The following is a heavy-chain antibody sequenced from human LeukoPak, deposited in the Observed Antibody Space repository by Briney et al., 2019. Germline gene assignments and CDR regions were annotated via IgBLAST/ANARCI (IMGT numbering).Heavy chain of an antibody. V-gene: IGHV3-23*01. Sequence: GGSLRLSCAASGFTFSSYAMSWVRQAPGKGLEWVSAISGSGGSTYYADSVKGRFTISRDNSKNTLYLQMNSLRAEDTAVYYCAKVEEYSSSWLARGYDYYGMDVWGQGTTVTVSS. CDR2: ISGSGGST. D-gene: IGHD6-13*01. CDR3: AKVEEYSSSWLARGYDYYGMDV. J-gene: IGHJ6*02. CDR1: GFTFSSYA.